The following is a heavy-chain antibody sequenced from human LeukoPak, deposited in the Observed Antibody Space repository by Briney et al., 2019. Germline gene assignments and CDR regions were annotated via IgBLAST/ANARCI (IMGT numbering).Heavy chain of an antibody. V-gene: IGHV4-38-2*02. CDR1: GYSISSGYY. J-gene: IGHJ4*02. CDR2: IYHSGST. CDR3: ARDRNYYGSGSPFAVDY. Sequence: PSETLSLTCTVSGYSISSGYYWGWIRQPPGKGLEWIGSIYHSGSTYYNPSLKSRVTISVDTSKNQFSLKLSSVTAADTAVYYCARDRNYYGSGSPFAVDYWGQGTLVTVSS. D-gene: IGHD3-10*01.